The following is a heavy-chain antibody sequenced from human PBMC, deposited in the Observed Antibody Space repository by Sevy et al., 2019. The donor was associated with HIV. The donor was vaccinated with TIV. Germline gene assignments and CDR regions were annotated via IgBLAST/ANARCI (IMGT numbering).Heavy chain of an antibody. J-gene: IGHJ6*04. CDR2: IKKDGTEK. V-gene: IGHV3-7*03. D-gene: IGHD2-2*01. CDR3: ARDCSSTTCLWGLDF. CDR1: GFTFSNYW. Sequence: GGSLRLSCAASGFTFSNYWMSWVRQAPGKGLEWVATIKKDGTEKYYVDSVRGRFTMSRDNAKSSLYLQMNSLRVEDTALYYCARDCSSTTCLWGLDFWGEGTTVTVSS.